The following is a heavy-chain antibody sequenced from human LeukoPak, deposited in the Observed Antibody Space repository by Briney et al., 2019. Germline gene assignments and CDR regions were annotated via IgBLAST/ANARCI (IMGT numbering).Heavy chain of an antibody. CDR1: GFSFSTNQ. V-gene: IGHV3-74*01. Sequence: GGSLRLSCAASGFSFSTNQMHWVRQAPGKGLVWVSRISSDGINILYADSVKGRFTISRDDARNTLYLQMNSLRAEDTAVYYCAPYSRPWGQGTLVTVSS. D-gene: IGHD2-21*01. CDR2: ISSDGINI. CDR3: APYSRP. J-gene: IGHJ5*02.